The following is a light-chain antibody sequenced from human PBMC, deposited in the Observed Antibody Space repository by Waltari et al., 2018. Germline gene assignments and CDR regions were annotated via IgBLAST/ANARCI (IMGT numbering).Light chain of an antibody. V-gene: IGLV2-23*02. Sequence: QSALTQPAAVSGAAGEAITISCTGTSSDVGTYNVVFWYQQHPGKAPKLMIFEVIKRPSGVSNRFSGSKSGNTASLTISGLQDEDEADYYCCSYAGTDTVIIFGGGTKVPVL. CDR1: SSDVGTYNV. CDR3: CSYAGTDTVII. J-gene: IGLJ2*01. CDR2: EVI.